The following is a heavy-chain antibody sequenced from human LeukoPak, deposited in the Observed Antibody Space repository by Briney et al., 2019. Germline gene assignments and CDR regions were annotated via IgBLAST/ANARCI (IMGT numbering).Heavy chain of an antibody. CDR3: ARDLPWFDP. Sequence: SETLSLTCTVSGGSISSSSYYCGWIRQPPGKGLEWIGSIYYSGSTYYNPSLKSRVTISVDTSKNQFSLKLSSVTAADTAVYYCARDLPWFDPWGQGTLVTVSS. CDR1: GGSISSSSYY. J-gene: IGHJ5*02. V-gene: IGHV4-39*07. CDR2: IYYSGST.